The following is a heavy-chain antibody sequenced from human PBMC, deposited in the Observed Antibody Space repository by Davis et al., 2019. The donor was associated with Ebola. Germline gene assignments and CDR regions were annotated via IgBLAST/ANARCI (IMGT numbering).Heavy chain of an antibody. CDR2: IDYSRGT. CDR3: ARHKIGDTMIVVADYFDL. J-gene: IGHJ2*01. V-gene: IGHV4-39*01. D-gene: IGHD3-22*01. CDR1: AGSISSFGYY. Sequence: MPSETLSLTCAVSAGSISSFGYYWVCTPPPPEKGLEWIGSIDYSRGTYDNWSLNSRVIMSGDTSKSQVSLKLGSVTAADTAVYYCARHKIGDTMIVVADYFDLWGRGTLVTVSS.